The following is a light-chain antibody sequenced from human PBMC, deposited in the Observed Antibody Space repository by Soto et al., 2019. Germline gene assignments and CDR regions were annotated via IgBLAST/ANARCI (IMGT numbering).Light chain of an antibody. CDR1: QYINTR. V-gene: IGKV3-11*01. CDR2: QTS. Sequence: EIVLTQSPATLSSFPGDRVTLSCRASQYINTRLAWYQHRPGQAPRPLIYQTSIRAAGIPARFSASGSGTDFTLTISDVQPEDFALYYCHQRQSWPRTVGQGTKVDIK. CDR3: HQRQSWPRT. J-gene: IGKJ1*01.